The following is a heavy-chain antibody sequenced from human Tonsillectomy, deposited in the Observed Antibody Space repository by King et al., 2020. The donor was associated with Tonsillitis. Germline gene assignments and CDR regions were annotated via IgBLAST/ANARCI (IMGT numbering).Heavy chain of an antibody. J-gene: IGHJ4*02. CDR1: GYIFTDDY. V-gene: IGHV1-2*02. D-gene: IGHD6-19*01. CDR3: ATYNVEVAGFDY. Sequence: QLVQSGAEVKKPGASVKVSCKASGYIFTDDYMHWVRQAPGQGLEWMGWINPNSGGTNYAQKFQGRVTMTMDTSISTAYMELSRLRSDDTAVFYCATYNVEVAGFDYWGQGTLVTVSS. CDR2: INPNSGGT.